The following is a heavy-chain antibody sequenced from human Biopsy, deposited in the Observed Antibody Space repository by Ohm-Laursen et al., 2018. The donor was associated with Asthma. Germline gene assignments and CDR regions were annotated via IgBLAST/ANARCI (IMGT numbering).Heavy chain of an antibody. D-gene: IGHD3-9*01. J-gene: IGHJ3*01. CDR1: GYNFISFA. Sequence: ASVSVSCPDYGYNFISFAIHCVRQAPGQRLEWLVWVNTGNGDTKYSQKFQGRVTITRDTSASTAYMELRSLRSEDTATYYCARRYYDFLTGQVKDVFGVWGQGTMVTVSS. CDR2: VNTGNGDT. V-gene: IGHV1-3*04. CDR3: ARRYYDFLTGQVKDVFGV.